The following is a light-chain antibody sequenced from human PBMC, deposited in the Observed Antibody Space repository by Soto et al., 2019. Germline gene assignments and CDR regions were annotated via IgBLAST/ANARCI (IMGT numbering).Light chain of an antibody. CDR1: QSVSNY. V-gene: IGKV3-11*01. J-gene: IGKJ1*01. CDR3: QQHSHWPPWT. Sequence: EIVLTQSPATLSLSPGERATLSCRASQSVSNYLAWYQQKPGQSPRLLIYDASNRATGIPARFSGSGSGTDFTLTISNLEPEDFAVYYCQQHSHWPPWTFGQGTRVEIQ. CDR2: DAS.